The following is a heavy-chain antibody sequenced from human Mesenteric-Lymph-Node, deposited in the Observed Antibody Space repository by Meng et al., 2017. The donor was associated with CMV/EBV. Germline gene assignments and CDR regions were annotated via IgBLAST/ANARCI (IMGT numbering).Heavy chain of an antibody. V-gene: IGHV5-51*01. CDR1: GYSFTSYW. CDR3: ARTRTIAATASFDY. J-gene: IGHJ4*02. CDR2: IYPGDSHT. D-gene: IGHD6-13*01. Sequence: KVSCKGSGYSFTSYWIGWVRQMPGKGLECMGVIYPGDSHTRYSPSFQGQVTMSADMSISTAYLQWSSLKASDTAMYYCARTRTIAATASFDYWGQGTLVTVSS.